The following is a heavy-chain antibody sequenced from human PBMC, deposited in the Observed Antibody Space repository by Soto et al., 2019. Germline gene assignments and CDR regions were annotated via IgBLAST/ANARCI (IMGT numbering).Heavy chain of an antibody. CDR1: GYSFTSYW. CDR2: IYPGDSHT. V-gene: IGHV5-51*01. D-gene: IGHD3-10*01. CDR3: ARDLEYYGSGSYSPGYYYGMDV. Sequence: PGESLKISCKGSGYSFTSYWIGWVRQMPGKGLEWMGIIYPGDSHTRYSPSFQGQVTISADKSISTAYLQWSSLKASDTAMYYCARDLEYYGSGSYSPGYYYGMDVWGQGTTVTVSS. J-gene: IGHJ6*02.